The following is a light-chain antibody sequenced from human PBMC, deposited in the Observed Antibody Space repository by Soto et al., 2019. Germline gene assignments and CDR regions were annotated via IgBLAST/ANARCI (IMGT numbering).Light chain of an antibody. Sequence: QSVLTQPASVSGSPGQSITISCTGTSSDVGSYNYVSWYQQHPGKAPKLMIYEVSDRPSGISSRFSGSKSGNTASLTISGLQTEEEADYFRRSYKNHSTLFRTGTKPT. V-gene: IGLV2-14*01. CDR1: SSDVGSYNY. J-gene: IGLJ1*01. CDR2: EVS. CDR3: RSYKNHSTL.